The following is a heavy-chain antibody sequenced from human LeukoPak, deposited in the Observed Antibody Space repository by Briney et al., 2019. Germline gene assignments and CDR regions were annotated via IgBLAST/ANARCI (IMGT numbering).Heavy chain of an antibody. CDR1: GYTLTELS. V-gene: IGHV1-24*01. J-gene: IGHJ4*02. CDR2: FDPEDGET. D-gene: IGHD6-13*01. CDR3: ATFPAQYSSSWYYFDY. Sequence: ASVKVSCKVSGYTLTELSMHWVRQAPGKGLEWLGGFDPEDGETIYAQKFQGRVTMTEDTSTDTAYMELSSLRSEDTGVYYCATFPAQYSSSWYYFDYWGQGTLVTVSS.